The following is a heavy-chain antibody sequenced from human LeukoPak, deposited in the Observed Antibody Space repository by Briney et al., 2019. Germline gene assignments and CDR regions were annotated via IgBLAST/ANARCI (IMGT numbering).Heavy chain of an antibody. V-gene: IGHV5-51*01. CDR1: GYSFTSYW. D-gene: IGHD4-17*01. CDR2: IYPGDSDT. Sequence: GESLKISCQGSGYSFTSYWIGWVRQMPGKGLEWMGIIYPGDSDTRYSPSFQGQVTISADKSISTAYLQWSSLKASDTAMYYCATQIYGDIPPNWYFDLWGRGTLVTVSS. J-gene: IGHJ2*01. CDR3: ATQIYGDIPPNWYFDL.